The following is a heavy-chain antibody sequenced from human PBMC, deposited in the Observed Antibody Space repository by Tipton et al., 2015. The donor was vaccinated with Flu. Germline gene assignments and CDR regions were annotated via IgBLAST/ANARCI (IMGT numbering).Heavy chain of an antibody. V-gene: IGHV3-23*01. CDR3: AGRDYSNYVSEPKNWFDP. J-gene: IGHJ5*02. CDR2: ISALGGST. Sequence: SLRLSCAASRSTISTYAMSWVRQAPGKGLEWVSAISALGGSTYYAASVKGRFTISRDNSKNTLYLQMNSLRAEDTAVYYCAGRDYSNYVSEPKNWFDPWGQGTLVSVSS. D-gene: IGHD4-11*01. CDR1: RSTISTYA.